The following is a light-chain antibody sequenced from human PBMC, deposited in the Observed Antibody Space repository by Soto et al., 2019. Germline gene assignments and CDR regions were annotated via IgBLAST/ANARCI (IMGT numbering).Light chain of an antibody. CDR2: RND. CDR3: AAWDDSLGTPV. V-gene: IGLV1-47*01. J-gene: IGLJ3*02. Sequence: QSVLTQQPSASGTPGQRVTISCSGSSSNIGRNYVYWYQQLPGTAPKVLIYRNDQRPSGVPDRFSGSKSDTSASLAISGLRSEDEADYYCAAWDDSLGTPVFGGGTKLTVL. CDR1: SSNIGRNY.